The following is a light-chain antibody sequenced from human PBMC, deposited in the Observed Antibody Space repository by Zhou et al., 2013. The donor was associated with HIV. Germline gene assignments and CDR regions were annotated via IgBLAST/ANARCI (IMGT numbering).Light chain of an antibody. J-gene: IGKJ1*01. CDR3: QQYGSSPQT. CDR1: QSVSSNY. V-gene: IGKV3-20*01. Sequence: EIVLTQSPGTLSLSPGERATLSCRASQSVSSNYLAWYQQKPAQAPRLLIYAASSRATGIPDRFSGSGSGTDFTLTISRLEPEDFAVYYCQQYGSSPQTFGQGTKVEIK. CDR2: AAS.